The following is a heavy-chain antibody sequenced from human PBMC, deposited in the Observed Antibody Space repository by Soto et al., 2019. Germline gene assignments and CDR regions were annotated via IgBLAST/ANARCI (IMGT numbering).Heavy chain of an antibody. CDR2: INPNSGGA. V-gene: IGHV1-2*02. D-gene: IGHD6-13*01. Sequence: ASVKVSCKASGYSFTGYYMHWVRQAPGQGLEWMGWINPNSGGANYAQNFQGRVTMTRDTSISTAYMELSRLRSDDTAVYYCASDPYSSSGTEGYWGQGTLVTVSS. CDR1: GYSFTGYY. J-gene: IGHJ4*02. CDR3: ASDPYSSSGTEGY.